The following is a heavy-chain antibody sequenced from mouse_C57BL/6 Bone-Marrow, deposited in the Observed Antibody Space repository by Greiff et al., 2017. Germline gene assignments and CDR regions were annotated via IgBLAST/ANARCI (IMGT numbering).Heavy chain of an antibody. CDR2: IHPNSGST. V-gene: IGHV1-64*01. Sequence: QVQLKQPGAELVKPGASVKLSCKASGYTFTSYWMHWVKQRPGQGLEWIGMIHPNSGSTNYNEKFKSKATLTVDKSSSTAYMQLSSLTSEDSAVYCCARWGLRRAFAYWGQGTLFTVSA. CDR1: GYTFTSYW. D-gene: IGHD2-2*01. J-gene: IGHJ3*01. CDR3: ARWGLRRAFAY.